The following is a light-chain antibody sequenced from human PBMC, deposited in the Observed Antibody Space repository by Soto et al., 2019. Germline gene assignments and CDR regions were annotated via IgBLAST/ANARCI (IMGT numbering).Light chain of an antibody. Sequence: QSVLSQPPSASGSPGQSVTISRTGGSSDVGAYNYVSWYQQHPDKAPKLMIYEVNMRPSGVPGRFSGSKSGNTASLTVSGLQTEDEADYYCSSYAGSNNGVVFGGGTKVTVL. J-gene: IGLJ2*01. V-gene: IGLV2-8*01. CDR2: EVN. CDR1: SSDVGAYNY. CDR3: SSYAGSNNGVV.